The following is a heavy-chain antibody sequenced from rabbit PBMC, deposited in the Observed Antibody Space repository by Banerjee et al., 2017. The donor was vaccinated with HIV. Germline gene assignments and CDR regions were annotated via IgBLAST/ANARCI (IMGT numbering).Heavy chain of an antibody. J-gene: IGHJ4*01. CDR3: ARDLAGVIGWNFNL. D-gene: IGHD4-1*01. CDR1: GFSFSGSYW. Sequence: QEQLEESGGDLVKPEGSLTLTCTASGFSFSGSYWIWWVRQAPGKGLEWIACIYTGSSGTTYYASWAKGRFTISKTSSTTVTLQMTSLTAADTATYFCARDLAGVIGWNFNLWGPGTLVTVS. V-gene: IGHV1S45*01. CDR2: IYTGSSGTT.